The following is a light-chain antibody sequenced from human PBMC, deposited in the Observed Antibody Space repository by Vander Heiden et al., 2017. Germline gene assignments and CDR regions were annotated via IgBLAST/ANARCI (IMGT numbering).Light chain of an antibody. CDR2: QAS. J-gene: IGKJ4*01. CDR1: ESIRSY. CDR3: QHDNSYPLT. V-gene: IGKV1-5*03. Sequence: DIQMTQSPSTLSASVGDRVTITCRASESIRSYLAWYQQKPGKAPKLLIYQASSLESGVPPRFSGIGSGTEFTLTISSLQPDDFATYYCQHDNSYPLTFGGGTKVEIK.